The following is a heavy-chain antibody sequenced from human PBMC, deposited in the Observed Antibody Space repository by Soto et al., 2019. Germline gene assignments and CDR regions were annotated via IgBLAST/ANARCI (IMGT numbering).Heavy chain of an antibody. CDR3: ARSQGSSTSLEIYYYYYYGMDV. V-gene: IGHV1-69*01. Sequence: QVQLVQSVAEVKKPGSSVKVSCKASGGTFGSYAISWVRQAPGQGLEWMGGIIPIPGTANYAQKFQGRVTIAAYESTSTAYMELSSLRSEDTAVYYCARSQGSSTSLEIYYYYYYGMDVWGQGTTVTVSS. CDR1: GGTFGSYA. CDR2: IIPIPGTA. J-gene: IGHJ6*02. D-gene: IGHD2-2*01.